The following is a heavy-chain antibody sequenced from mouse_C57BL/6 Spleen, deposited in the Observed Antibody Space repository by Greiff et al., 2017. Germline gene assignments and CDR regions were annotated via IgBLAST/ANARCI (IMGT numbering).Heavy chain of an antibody. V-gene: IGHV1-82*01. CDR2: IYPGDGDT. CDR1: GYAFSSSW. D-gene: IGHD2-3*01. Sequence: VQLQQSGPELVKPGASVKISCKASGYAFSSSWMNWVKQRPGKGLEWIGRIYPGDGDTNYTGKFKGKATLTADKSSSTAYMQLSSLTSEDSAVYFWARYDGYWRGAMDYWGQGTSVTVSS. CDR3: ARYDGYWRGAMDY. J-gene: IGHJ4*01.